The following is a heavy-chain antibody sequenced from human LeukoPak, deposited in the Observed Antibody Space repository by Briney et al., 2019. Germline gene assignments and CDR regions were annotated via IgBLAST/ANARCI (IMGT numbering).Heavy chain of an antibody. J-gene: IGHJ4*02. D-gene: IGHD3-22*01. CDR2: FDPEDGET. Sequence: ASVKVSCKVSGYTLTELSMHWVRQAPGKGLEWMGGFDPEDGETIYAQKFQGRVTMTEDTSTDTAYMELSSLRSEDTAVYYYATSYYYDSSGYYYFDYWGQGTLVTVSS. CDR3: ATSYYYDSSGYYYFDY. V-gene: IGHV1-24*01. CDR1: GYTLTELS.